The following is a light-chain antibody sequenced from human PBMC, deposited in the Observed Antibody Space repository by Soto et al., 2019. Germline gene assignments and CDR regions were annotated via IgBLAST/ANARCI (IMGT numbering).Light chain of an antibody. CDR3: QETFTTPYT. Sequence: DIQMTQSPSSLSASVGDRVTNTCRASQGISRYLNWYQQKPGKAPKVLIYAASNLESGVPSRFSGSGSGTDFSLTISSLQAGDFATYFCQETFTTPYTFGQGTKVDIK. V-gene: IGKV1-39*01. CDR1: QGISRY. CDR2: AAS. J-gene: IGKJ2*01.